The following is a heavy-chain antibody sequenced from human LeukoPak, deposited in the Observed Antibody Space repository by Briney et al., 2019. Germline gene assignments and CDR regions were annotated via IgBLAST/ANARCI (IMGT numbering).Heavy chain of an antibody. V-gene: IGHV4-59*01. CDR1: GGSISSYY. CDR2: IYYSGST. J-gene: IGHJ4*02. D-gene: IGHD5-18*01. Sequence: ASETLSLTCTVSGGSISSYYWSWIRQPPGKGLEWIGYIYYSGSTNYNPSLKSRVTISVDTSKNQFSLKLSSVTAADTAVYYCARDTRGYSYGLFDYWGQGTLDTVSS. CDR3: ARDTRGYSYGLFDY.